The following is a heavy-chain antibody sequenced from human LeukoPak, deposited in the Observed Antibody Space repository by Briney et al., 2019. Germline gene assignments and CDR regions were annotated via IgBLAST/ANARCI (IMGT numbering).Heavy chain of an antibody. J-gene: IGHJ4*02. CDR2: INHSGST. V-gene: IGHV4-34*01. CDR1: GGSFSGYY. D-gene: IGHD7-27*01. CDR3: ARGLGPVDY. Sequence: PSETLSLTCAVSGGSFSGYYWSWIRQPPGKGLEWIGEINHSGSTNYNPSLKSRVTISVDTSKNQFSLKLSSVTAADTAVYYCARGLGPVDYWGQGTLVTVSS.